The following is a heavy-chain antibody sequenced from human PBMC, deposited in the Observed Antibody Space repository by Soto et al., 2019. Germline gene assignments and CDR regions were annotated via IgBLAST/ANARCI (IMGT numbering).Heavy chain of an antibody. V-gene: IGHV3-66*01. CDR3: DRDGKVTFRGVIVLDY. J-gene: IGHJ4*02. CDR2: IYSGGST. CDR1: GFSVSSNY. Sequence: GGSLRLSCAASGFSVSSNYMSWVRQAPGKGLEWVSVIYSGGSTYYADSVKGRFTISRDNSKNTLYLQMNSLRAEDTAVYYCDRDGKVTFRGVIVLDYWGQGTLVTVSP. D-gene: IGHD3-16*02.